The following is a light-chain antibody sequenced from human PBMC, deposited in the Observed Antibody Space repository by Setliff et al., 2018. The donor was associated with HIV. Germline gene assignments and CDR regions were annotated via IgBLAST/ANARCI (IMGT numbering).Light chain of an antibody. V-gene: IGLV2-14*01. CDR2: EVS. CDR3: SSYTNSVPRV. Sequence: QSVLTQPASVSGSPGQSITISCTGTSTDVGGYDYVSWYQHHPGKAPKVMIYEVSNRPSGVSNRFSGSKSGNTATLTISGLQAEDEADYYCSSYTNSVPRVFGTGTKVTV. CDR1: STDVGGYDY. J-gene: IGLJ1*01.